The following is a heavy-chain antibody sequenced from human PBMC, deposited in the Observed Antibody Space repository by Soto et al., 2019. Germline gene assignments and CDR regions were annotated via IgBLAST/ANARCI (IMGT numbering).Heavy chain of an antibody. CDR2: VNSDESST. D-gene: IGHD2-21*02. CDR1: GFTFSNYW. V-gene: IGHV3-74*01. CDR3: VCFECGRTAVVTAMEANGY. Sequence: GGLRLSCAASGFTFSNYWMHWVRQGPGKGLVWVSRVNSDESSTSYADSVKGRFTISRDNAKNTLYLQMSSLRFEDTALYYCVCFECGRTAVVTAMEANGYWGQGTLVTVSS. J-gene: IGHJ4*02.